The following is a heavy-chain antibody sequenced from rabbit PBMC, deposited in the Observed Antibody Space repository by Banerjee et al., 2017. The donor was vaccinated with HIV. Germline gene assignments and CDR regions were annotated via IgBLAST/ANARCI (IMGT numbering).Heavy chain of an antibody. CDR2: IYAGSSGST. J-gene: IGHJ6*01. CDR1: GFSFSSSYW. CDR3: AREGYAGYSDYGYTFGAGMDL. Sequence: QQQLVESGGGLVKPGGTLTLTCTASGFSFSSSYWICWVRQAPGKGLERIGCIYAGSSGSTYYASWAKGRFTISKTSSTTVTLQMTSLTAADTATYFCAREGYAGYSDYGYTFGAGMDLWGPGTLVTVS. V-gene: IGHV1S45*01. D-gene: IGHD8-1*01.